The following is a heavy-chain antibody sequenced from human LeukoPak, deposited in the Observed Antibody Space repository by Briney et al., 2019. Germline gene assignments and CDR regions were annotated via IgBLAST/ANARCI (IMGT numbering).Heavy chain of an antibody. CDR1: GGSFSGYY. J-gene: IGHJ6*02. V-gene: IGHV4-34*01. CDR2: INHSGST. Sequence: SETLSLTCAVYGGSFSGYYWSWIRQPPGKGLEWIGEINHSGSTSYNPSLKSRVNISVDTSKNQFSLKLSSVTAADTAVYYCARGPGSWAIKYYYGMDVWGQGTTVTVSS. D-gene: IGHD6-13*01. CDR3: ARGPGSWAIKYYYGMDV.